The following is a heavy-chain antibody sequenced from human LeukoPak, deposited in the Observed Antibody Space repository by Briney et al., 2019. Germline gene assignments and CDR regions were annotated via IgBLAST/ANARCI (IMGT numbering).Heavy chain of an antibody. CDR3: ARDAFDI. Sequence: GGSLRLSCAASGFSFSAYSMNWVRQAPGKGLEWVSCISNTNSYIYYADSVKGRFTISRDNAKNSLYLQMNSLRAEDTAVYYCARDAFDIWGQGTMVTVSS. CDR1: GFSFSAYS. CDR2: ISNTNSYI. V-gene: IGHV3-21*01. J-gene: IGHJ3*02.